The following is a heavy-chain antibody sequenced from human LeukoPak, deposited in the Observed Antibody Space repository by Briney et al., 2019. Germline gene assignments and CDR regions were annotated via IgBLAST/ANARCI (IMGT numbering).Heavy chain of an antibody. Sequence: PGGSLRLSCAASGFTFSSYGMHWVRQAPGKGLEWVALISYNGGRKDYADSVKGRFTIDRDNSKNTVYLQMNNLRPDDTAIYFCARQEARNYYYEGLDYWGQGNLVTVSS. D-gene: IGHD3-22*01. CDR1: GFTFSSYG. J-gene: IGHJ4*02. CDR2: ISYNGGRK. CDR3: ARQEARNYYYEGLDY. V-gene: IGHV3-30*03.